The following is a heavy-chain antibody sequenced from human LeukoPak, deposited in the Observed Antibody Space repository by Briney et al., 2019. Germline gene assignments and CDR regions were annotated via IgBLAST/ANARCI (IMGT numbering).Heavy chain of an antibody. D-gene: IGHD6-19*01. J-gene: IGHJ4*02. CDR2: IDPSDSYT. V-gene: IGHV5-10-1*01. CDR3: ARRVGSGWPIDY. Sequence: GESLRISCKGSGYSFTNYWISWVRQMPGKGLEWMGRIDPSDSYTQYSPSLQGLVTISTDKSISTAYLQWSSLKASDTAMYYCARRVGSGWPIDYWGQGTLVTVSS. CDR1: GYSFTNYW.